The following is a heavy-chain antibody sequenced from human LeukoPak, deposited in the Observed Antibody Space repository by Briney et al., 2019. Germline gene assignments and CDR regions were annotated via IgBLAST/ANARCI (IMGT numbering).Heavy chain of an antibody. Sequence: GASVKVSCKASGYTFTSYDINWVRQATGQGLEWMGWMNPNSSNTGYAQKFQGRVTMTRNTSISTAYMELSSLRSEDTAVYYCARGDLVVVPAAIDWFDPWGQGTLVTVSS. J-gene: IGHJ5*02. CDR3: ARGDLVVVPAAIDWFDP. CDR1: GYTFTSYD. CDR2: MNPNSSNT. D-gene: IGHD2-2*01. V-gene: IGHV1-8*01.